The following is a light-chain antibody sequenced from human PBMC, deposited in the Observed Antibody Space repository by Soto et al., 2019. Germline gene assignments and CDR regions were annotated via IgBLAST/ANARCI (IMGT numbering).Light chain of an antibody. CDR3: QQYNSYPRT. V-gene: IGKV1-8*01. Sequence: AIRMTQSPSSFSASTGDRVTITCRASQGISNYLAWYQQKPGKAPKLLIYATSTLQSGVPSRFSGSGSGTDFTLTISCLQSEDFATYYCQQYNSYPRTFGQGTKVEIK. J-gene: IGKJ1*01. CDR2: ATS. CDR1: QGISNY.